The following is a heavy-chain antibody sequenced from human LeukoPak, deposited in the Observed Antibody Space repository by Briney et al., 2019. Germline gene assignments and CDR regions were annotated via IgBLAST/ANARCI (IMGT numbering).Heavy chain of an antibody. CDR3: ARVCMVVGATSVKGYYFDY. D-gene: IGHD1-26*01. CDR1: GGSISSSSYY. Sequence: SETLSLTCTVSGGSISSSSYYWGWIRQPPGKGLEWIGSIYYSGSTYYNPSPKSRVTIFVDTSKNQFSLKLSSVTAADTAVYYCARVCMVVGATSVKGYYFDYWGQGTLVTVSS. V-gene: IGHV4-39*01. CDR2: IYYSGST. J-gene: IGHJ4*02.